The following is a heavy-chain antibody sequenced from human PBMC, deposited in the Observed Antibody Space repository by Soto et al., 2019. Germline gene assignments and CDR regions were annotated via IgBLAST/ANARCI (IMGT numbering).Heavy chain of an antibody. D-gene: IGHD6-13*01. J-gene: IGHJ6*02. Sequence: SVKVSCKASGGTFSSYAISWVRQAPGQGLEWMGGIIPIFGTANYAQKFQGRVTITADESTSTAYMELSSLRSEDTAVYYCAQKRVRQLSTLINYYYYGMDVWGQGTTVTVSS. V-gene: IGHV1-69*13. CDR3: AQKRVRQLSTLINYYYYGMDV. CDR2: IIPIFGTA. CDR1: GGTFSSYA.